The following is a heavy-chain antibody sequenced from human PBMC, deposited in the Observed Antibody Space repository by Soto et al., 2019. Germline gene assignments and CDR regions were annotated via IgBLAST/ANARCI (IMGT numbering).Heavy chain of an antibody. CDR1: GGSISSGGYY. CDR3: ARAYYGSGSYAYYFDY. D-gene: IGHD3-10*01. CDR2: IYYSGST. J-gene: IGHJ4*02. Sequence: QVQLQESGPGLVKPSQTLSLTCTVSGGSISSGGYYWSWIRQHPGKGLEWIGYIYYSGSTYYNPSLKSRVTISVDTSKSQFSLKLSSVTAADTAVYYCARAYYGSGSYAYYFDYWGQGTLVTVSS. V-gene: IGHV4-31*03.